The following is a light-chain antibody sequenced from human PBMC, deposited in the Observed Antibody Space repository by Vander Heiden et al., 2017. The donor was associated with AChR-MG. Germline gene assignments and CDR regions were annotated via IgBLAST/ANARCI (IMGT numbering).Light chain of an antibody. J-gene: IGLJ2*01. Sequence: QSALTQPASVSASPGQSITISCTGTSSDVGSYNLVSWYQQHPGKAPKLMIYEVSTRPSGVSNRFSGSKSGNTASLTISGLQAEDEADYYCCSYTGSRTRIFGGGTKLTVL. CDR1: SSDVGSYNL. CDR2: EVS. CDR3: CSYTGSRTRI. V-gene: IGLV2-23*02.